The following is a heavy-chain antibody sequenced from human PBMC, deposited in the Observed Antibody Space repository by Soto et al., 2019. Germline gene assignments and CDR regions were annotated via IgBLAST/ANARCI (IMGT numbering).Heavy chain of an antibody. CDR1: GGFLSESY. CDR2: INHVGGT. CDR3: VRIRYQLPSSVLWLDP. D-gene: IGHD3-16*01. Sequence: QVQLQQWGAGLLKPSETLSLTCAVYGGFLSESYWTWIRQPPGKGLEWIGEINHVGGTNYNPSLKSRVTMSVDTSQNQFSQRLISVTAADTAMYFCVRIRYQLPSSVLWLDPWGQGTPVTVSS. J-gene: IGHJ5*02. V-gene: IGHV4-34*01.